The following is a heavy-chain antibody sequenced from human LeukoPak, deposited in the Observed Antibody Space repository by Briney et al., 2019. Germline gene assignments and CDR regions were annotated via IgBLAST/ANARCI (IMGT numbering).Heavy chain of an antibody. CDR2: IYASGSV. Sequence: SQTLSLTCTVSGGSISSSRNSHSWCWIRQPPGKGLEWIGTIYASGSVYYNPSLNSRVTISVDTSNNHFSLRLPSATAADTAVYYCAGLAQTGIGGRGYAEFWGQGAPVIVSS. CDR1: GGSISSSRNSHS. CDR3: AGLAQTGIGGRGYAEF. V-gene: IGHV4-39*02. D-gene: IGHD2-2*01. J-gene: IGHJ4*02.